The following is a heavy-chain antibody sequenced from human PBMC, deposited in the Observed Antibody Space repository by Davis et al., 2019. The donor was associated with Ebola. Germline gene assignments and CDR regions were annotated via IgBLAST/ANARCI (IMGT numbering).Heavy chain of an antibody. CDR1: GYTFTSYA. CDR2: INAGNGNT. CDR3: ARDGEQWLVLNY. D-gene: IGHD6-19*01. Sequence: AASVKVSCKASGYTFTSYAMHWVRQAPGQRLEWMGWINAGNGNTKYSQKFQGRVTMTRDTSTSTVYMELSSLRSEDTAVYYCARDGEQWLVLNYWGQGTLVTVSS. J-gene: IGHJ4*02. V-gene: IGHV1-3*01.